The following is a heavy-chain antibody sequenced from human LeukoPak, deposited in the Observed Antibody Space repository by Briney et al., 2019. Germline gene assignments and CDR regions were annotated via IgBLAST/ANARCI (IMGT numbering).Heavy chain of an antibody. CDR3: AIRDGNNDRDY. CDR2: VTHDSDTT. CDR1: GFTFSSYA. J-gene: IGHJ4*02. D-gene: IGHD5-24*01. Sequence: PGGSLRLSCAASGFTFSSYAMSWVRQAPGKGLDWVSSVTHDSDTTYYADSVKGRFTIFRDNSKNTLYLQMDSLRVDDTALYYCAIRDGNNDRDYWGQGILVTVSS. V-gene: IGHV3-23*01.